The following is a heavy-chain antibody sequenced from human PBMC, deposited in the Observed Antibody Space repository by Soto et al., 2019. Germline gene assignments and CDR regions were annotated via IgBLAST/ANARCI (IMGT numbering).Heavy chain of an antibody. D-gene: IGHD4-17*01. J-gene: IGHJ6*02. V-gene: IGHV4-30-2*01. Sequence: QLQLQESGSGLVKPSQTLSLTCAVSGGSISSGGYSWSWIRQPPGKGLEWIGYTYHSGSTYYNPSPKSRVTISVDRSKNQFSLKLSSVTAADTAVYYCARAHYGDYGYGMDVWGQGTTVTVSS. CDR1: GGSISSGGYS. CDR2: TYHSGST. CDR3: ARAHYGDYGYGMDV.